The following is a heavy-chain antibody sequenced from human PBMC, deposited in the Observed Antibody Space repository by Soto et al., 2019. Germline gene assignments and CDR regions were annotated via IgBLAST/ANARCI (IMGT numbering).Heavy chain of an antibody. CDR2: ISGSGRNT. Sequence: EVQMLESGGGLVHPGGSLRLSCAASGFTFSNYAMNWVRQAPGKGLEWVSSISGSGRNTYYADSVKGRLTISRDSSKNTLYLQMNSLIVEDTGVYYCAKDLNGSGSFTSYYHYGMYVWCQGTTVTVSS. V-gene: IGHV3-23*01. CDR3: AKDLNGSGSFTSYYHYGMYV. CDR1: GFTFSNYA. J-gene: IGHJ6*02. D-gene: IGHD3-10*01.